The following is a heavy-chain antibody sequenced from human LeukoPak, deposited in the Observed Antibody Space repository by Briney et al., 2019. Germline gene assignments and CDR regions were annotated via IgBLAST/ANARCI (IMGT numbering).Heavy chain of an antibody. V-gene: IGHV3-30*01. D-gene: IGHD6-6*01. CDR3: ARDGSSSGYFYYYMDV. CDR2: TSYDGNNQ. Sequence: GGSLRLSCAASGFTSSDYTMHWVRQAPGKGLEWVAVTSYDGNNQYYADSVKGRFTISRDNSENTLYLQMIRLRTEDTGVYYCARDGSSSGYFYYYMDVWGIGTAVTVSS. J-gene: IGHJ6*03. CDR1: GFTSSDYT.